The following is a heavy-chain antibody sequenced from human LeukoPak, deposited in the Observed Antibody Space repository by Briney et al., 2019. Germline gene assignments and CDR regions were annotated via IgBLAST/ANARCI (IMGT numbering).Heavy chain of an antibody. Sequence: ASVKVSCKASGYTFTNYDINWVRQATGQGLECMGYMNPNSGNTGYAQKFQDRVTITSDTSISTAYMELSSLRSDDTAVYYCAREGLDYWGQGTLVTVSS. CDR2: MNPNSGNT. CDR1: GYTFTNYD. V-gene: IGHV1-8*03. J-gene: IGHJ4*02. CDR3: AREGLDY.